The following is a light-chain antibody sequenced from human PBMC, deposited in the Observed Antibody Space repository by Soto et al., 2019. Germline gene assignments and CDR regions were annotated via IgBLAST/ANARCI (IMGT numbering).Light chain of an antibody. Sequence: QSALTQPASVSGSPGQSITISCTGTSSDVGGYNYVSWYQQHPGEAPKLMIYEVSNRPSGVSNRFSGSKSGNTASLTISGLQAEDEADSYCSSYTSSSTRAFGGGTKLTVL. CDR1: SSDVGGYNY. CDR3: SSYTSSSTRA. V-gene: IGLV2-14*01. CDR2: EVS. J-gene: IGLJ3*02.